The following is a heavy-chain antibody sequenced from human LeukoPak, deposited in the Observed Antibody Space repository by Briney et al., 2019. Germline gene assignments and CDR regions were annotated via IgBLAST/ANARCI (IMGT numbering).Heavy chain of an antibody. V-gene: IGHV6-1*01. Sequence: SQTLSLTCVISGDKVSSNSAALNWIRQSPSGGPEWVGRAYYRSKWFFDYAVSMKSRLTINSDTSQSHFSLQLRSVTPEDTAVYYCARGDYDTSGGGFDIWGQGTLVTVSS. CDR2: AYYRSKWFF. CDR3: ARGDYDTSGGGFDI. CDR1: GDKVSSNSAA. J-gene: IGHJ3*02. D-gene: IGHD3-22*01.